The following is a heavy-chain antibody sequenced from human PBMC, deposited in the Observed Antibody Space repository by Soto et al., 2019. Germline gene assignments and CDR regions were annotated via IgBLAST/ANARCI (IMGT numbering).Heavy chain of an antibody. CDR3: GAYSSGPKWFDP. J-gene: IGHJ5*02. D-gene: IGHD6-19*01. Sequence: SDTLSLSCPVSGGSNSSSSYYWGWIRQPPGKGLEWIGNIYYSGTTYYNPSLKSRVTVSVDTSKNQFSLKLSSVTAADTAVYYCGAYSSGPKWFDPWGQGTLVTVS. CDR1: GGSNSSSSYY. CDR2: IYYSGTT. V-gene: IGHV4-39*01.